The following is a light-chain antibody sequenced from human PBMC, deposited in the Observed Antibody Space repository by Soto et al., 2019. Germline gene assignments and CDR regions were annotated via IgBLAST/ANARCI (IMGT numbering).Light chain of an antibody. CDR2: DAS. Sequence: EIVLTQSPGTLSLSPGERATLSCRASQNIRSNYLAWYQQKPGQAPRLLISDASTRAAGIPDRLSGSGSGTDFTLTISRLEPEDFAVYYCQQYGSSPISFGQGTRLESK. J-gene: IGKJ5*01. CDR1: QNIRSNY. V-gene: IGKV3-20*01. CDR3: QQYGSSPIS.